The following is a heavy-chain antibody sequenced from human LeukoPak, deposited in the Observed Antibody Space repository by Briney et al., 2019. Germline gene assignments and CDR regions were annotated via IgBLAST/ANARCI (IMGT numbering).Heavy chain of an antibody. J-gene: IGHJ4*02. CDR3: ITDKNSGWFGIFDS. Sequence: GGSLRLSCGASGFTVSNTRMSWVRQAPGKGLEWVGRIRRKSDGGTTDYAAPVKGRFTISREDSKNTLYLEMNSLNTEDTAVYYCITDKNSGWFGIFDSWGQGTLVTVSS. CDR1: GFTVSNTR. D-gene: IGHD6-19*01. CDR2: IRRKSDGGTT. V-gene: IGHV3-15*01.